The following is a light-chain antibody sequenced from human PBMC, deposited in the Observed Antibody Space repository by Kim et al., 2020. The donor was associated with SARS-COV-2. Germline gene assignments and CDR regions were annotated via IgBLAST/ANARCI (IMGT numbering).Light chain of an antibody. CDR3: QQYNRYFT. Sequence: DIQITQSPSTLSASVGDRVTITCRASQSINNWLAWYQQKPGKAPKLLIYKASILESGVPSRFSGSGSGTEFTLTISSLQPDDFATYYCQQYNRYFTFGPGTKVDIK. V-gene: IGKV1-5*03. J-gene: IGKJ3*01. CDR2: KAS. CDR1: QSINNW.